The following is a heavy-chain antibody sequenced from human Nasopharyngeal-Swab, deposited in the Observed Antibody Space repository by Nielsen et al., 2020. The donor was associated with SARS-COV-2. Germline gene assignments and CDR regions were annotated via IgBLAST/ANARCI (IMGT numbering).Heavy chain of an antibody. J-gene: IGHJ6*04. Sequence: WIRQPPGKGLEWIGYIYHSGSTNYNPSLKSRVTISVDTSKNQFSLKLRSVTAADTAVYYCARRTRYGITGTRGGFPVWGKGTTVTVSS. D-gene: IGHD1-7*01. CDR2: IYHSGST. CDR3: ARRTRYGITGTRGGFPV. V-gene: IGHV4-34*01.